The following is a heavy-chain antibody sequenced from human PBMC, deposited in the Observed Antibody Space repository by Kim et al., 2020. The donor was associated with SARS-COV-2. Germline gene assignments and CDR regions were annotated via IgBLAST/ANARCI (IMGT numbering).Heavy chain of an antibody. J-gene: IGHJ4*02. CDR3: ARDWVTAMVPEGTFI. V-gene: IGHV3-30*04. CDR1: GFTFSSYA. CDR2: ISYDGSNK. Sequence: GGSLRLSCAASGFTFSSYAMHWVRQAPGKGLEWVAVISYDGSNKYYADSVKGRFTISRDNSKNTLYLQMNSLRAEDTAVYYCARDWVTAMVPEGTFIWGQGTLVTVSS. D-gene: IGHD5-18*01.